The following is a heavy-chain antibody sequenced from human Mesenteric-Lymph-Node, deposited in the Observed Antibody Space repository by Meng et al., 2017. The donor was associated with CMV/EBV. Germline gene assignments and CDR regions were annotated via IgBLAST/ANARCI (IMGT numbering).Heavy chain of an antibody. J-gene: IGHJ4*02. Sequence: GESLKISCAASGFTFSSYGMHWVRQAPGKGLEWVAFIRYDGSNKYYADSVKGRFTISRDTSKNTLYLQMNSLRGEDTAVYYCAKEHTYDFWGGYYDGYFDYWGQGTLVTVSS. CDR3: AKEHTYDFWGGYYDGYFDY. V-gene: IGHV3-30*02. D-gene: IGHD3-3*01. CDR2: IRYDGSNK. CDR1: GFTFSSYG.